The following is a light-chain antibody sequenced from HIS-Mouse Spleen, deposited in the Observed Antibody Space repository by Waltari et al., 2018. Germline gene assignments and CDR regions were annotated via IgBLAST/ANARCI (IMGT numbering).Light chain of an antibody. CDR3: QQLNSYPQET. CDR1: QGISSY. Sequence: DIQLTQSPSFLSASVGDRVTLTCRASQGISSYLAWYQQKPGKAPKLLIYAASTLQSGVPSRFSGSGSGTEFTLTISSLQPEDFATYYCQQLNSYPQETFGGGTKVEIK. J-gene: IGKJ4*01. CDR2: AAS. V-gene: IGKV1-9*01.